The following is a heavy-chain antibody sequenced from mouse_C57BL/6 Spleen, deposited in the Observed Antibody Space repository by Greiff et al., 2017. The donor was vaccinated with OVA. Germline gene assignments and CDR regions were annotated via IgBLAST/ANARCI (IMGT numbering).Heavy chain of an antibody. V-gene: IGHV1-26*01. CDR2: INPNNGGT. Sequence: EVQLQQSGPELVKPGASVKISCKASGYTFTDYYMNWVKQSHGKSLEWIGDINPNNGGTSYNQKFKGKATLTVDQSSSTAYMELRSLTSEDSAVYYCARSGLLGNYYFDYWGQGTTLTVSS. CDR3: ARSGLLGNYYFDY. D-gene: IGHD2-3*01. CDR1: GYTFTDYY. J-gene: IGHJ2*01.